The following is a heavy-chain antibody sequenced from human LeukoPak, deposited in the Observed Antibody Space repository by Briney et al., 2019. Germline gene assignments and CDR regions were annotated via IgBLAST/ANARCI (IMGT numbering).Heavy chain of an antibody. D-gene: IGHD3-22*01. Sequence: PGGSLRLSCAASGFTFSNSAVLWVRLAPGQGLEWVATVSHDGNNKYYADSVKGRFTISRDNSKNTLYLQMNSLRAEDTAMFYCARDLKYFYGGSNYWGQGTLATVSS. V-gene: IGHV3-30*04. CDR3: ARDLKYFYGGSNY. J-gene: IGHJ4*02. CDR2: VSHDGNNK. CDR1: GFTFSNSA.